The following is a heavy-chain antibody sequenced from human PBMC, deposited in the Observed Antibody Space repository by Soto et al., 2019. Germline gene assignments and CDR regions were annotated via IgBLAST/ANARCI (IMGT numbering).Heavy chain of an antibody. D-gene: IGHD3-10*01. CDR1: GGTFSSYA. J-gene: IGHJ4*02. CDR2: IIPIFRTA. V-gene: IGHV1-69*12. Sequence: QFQLVQSGAEVKKPGSSMKVSCKASGGTFSSYAISWVREAPGQGLEWMGWIIPIFRTANYAQKFQGRVTITDNESSSTADMELSSIRSEDTAVYYCARGPYDELRFGYWGQGTLVTVSS. CDR3: ARGPYDELRFGY.